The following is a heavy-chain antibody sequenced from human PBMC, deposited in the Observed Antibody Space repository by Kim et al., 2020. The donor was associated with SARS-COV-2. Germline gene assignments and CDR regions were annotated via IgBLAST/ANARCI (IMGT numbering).Heavy chain of an antibody. J-gene: IGHJ4*02. D-gene: IGHD6-19*01. CDR3: ARDGKQWLVRGLDY. Sequence: AKKFQGRVTMTRDTSTSTVYMELSSLRSEDTAVYYCARDGKQWLVRGLDYWGQGTLVTVSS. V-gene: IGHV1-46*01.